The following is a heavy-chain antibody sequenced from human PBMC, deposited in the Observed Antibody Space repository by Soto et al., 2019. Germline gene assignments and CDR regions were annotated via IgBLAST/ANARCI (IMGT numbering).Heavy chain of an antibody. Sequence: GGSLRLSCAASGFTVSSNYMSWVRQAPGNGLERVSVIYSGGSTYYADSMKGRFTISRDNSKNTMYLQMNSLRAEDTAVYYCARDPYQSSNYYGSEFDYWGQGILVTVSS. CDR3: ARDPYQSSNYYGSEFDY. V-gene: IGHV3-53*01. CDR2: IYSGGST. D-gene: IGHD3-10*01. J-gene: IGHJ4*02. CDR1: GFTVSSNY.